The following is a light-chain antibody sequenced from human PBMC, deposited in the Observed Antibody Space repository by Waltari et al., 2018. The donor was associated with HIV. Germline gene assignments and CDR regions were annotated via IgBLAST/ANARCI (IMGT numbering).Light chain of an antibody. CDR2: WAS. CDR3: QQYLSNRT. Sequence: DIVMTQSPDSLSVSLGERATINCKSSQSLFFSSNNKNYLAWYQQKPSQPPKLLIYWASTRDSGVPDRFSGSGSGTDFTLTITNVQAEDVAVYYCQQYLSNRTFGQGTKVEIK. CDR1: QSLFFSSNNKNY. V-gene: IGKV4-1*01. J-gene: IGKJ1*01.